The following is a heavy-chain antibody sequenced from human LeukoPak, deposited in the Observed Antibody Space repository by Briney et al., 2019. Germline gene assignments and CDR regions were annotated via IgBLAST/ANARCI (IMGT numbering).Heavy chain of an antibody. D-gene: IGHD2-2*01. J-gene: IGHJ4*02. V-gene: IGHV3-23*01. CDR3: AKDLFPRYCSSTSCQLSFDY. Sequence: GGSLRLSCAASGFTFSSYAMSWVRQAPGEGLEWVSAISGSGGSTYYADSVKGRFTISRDNSKNTLYLQMNSLRAEDTAVYYCAKDLFPRYCSSTSCQLSFDYWGQGTLVTVSS. CDR1: GFTFSSYA. CDR2: ISGSGGST.